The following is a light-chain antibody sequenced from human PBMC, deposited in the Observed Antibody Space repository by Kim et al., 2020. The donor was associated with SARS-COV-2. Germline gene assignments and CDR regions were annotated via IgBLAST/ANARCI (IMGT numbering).Light chain of an antibody. CDR2: GKN. CDR1: SLRTYY. Sequence: ALWPTVRITCLGGSLRTYYSSWYQQKPGQAPVLVIFGKNKRPSGIPDRISGSSSGNTASFVITGAQAEDEADYYCNSRDNSGNHVLFGGGTKLTVL. J-gene: IGLJ2*01. CDR3: NSRDNSGNHVL. V-gene: IGLV3-19*01.